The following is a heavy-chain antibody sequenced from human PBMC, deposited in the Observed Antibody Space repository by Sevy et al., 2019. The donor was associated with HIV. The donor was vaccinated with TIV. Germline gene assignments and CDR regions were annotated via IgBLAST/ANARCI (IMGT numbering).Heavy chain of an antibody. Sequence: SETLSLTCAVSGYSITSGYLWGWIRQPPGKRLEWIGSVFHSGNTYYNPSLNSRVIISVDTSKNQFSLKLNSVTAADTAVYYCARHSHGSGTYYVPFDSWGQGTLVTVSS. CDR1: GYSITSGYL. J-gene: IGHJ4*02. CDR2: VFHSGNT. CDR3: ARHSHGSGTYYVPFDS. V-gene: IGHV4-38-2*01. D-gene: IGHD3-10*01.